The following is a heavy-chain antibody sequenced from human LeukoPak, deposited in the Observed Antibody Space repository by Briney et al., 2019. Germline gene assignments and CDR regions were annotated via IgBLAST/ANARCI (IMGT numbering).Heavy chain of an antibody. CDR1: GFSFSNYG. CDR3: AKERQLEPFDC. Sequence: GGSLRLSCTASGFSFSNYGMHWVRQAPGKGLEWVAFVQNDESEKFFADSVKGRFTVSRDNSKNTLYLQMNSLRGDDTAVYYCAKERQLEPFDCWGQGTLVTVSS. CDR2: VQNDESEK. D-gene: IGHD1-1*01. V-gene: IGHV3-30*02. J-gene: IGHJ4*02.